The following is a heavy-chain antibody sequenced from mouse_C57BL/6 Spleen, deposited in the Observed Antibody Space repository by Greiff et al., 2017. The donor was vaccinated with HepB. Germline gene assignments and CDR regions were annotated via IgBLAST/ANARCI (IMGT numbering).Heavy chain of an antibody. CDR1: GYTFTSYW. CDR2: IYPGSGST. CDR3: ARRRFITTIIDAMDY. Sequence: VQLQQPGAELVKPGASVKMSCKASGYTFTSYWITWVKQRPGQGLEWIGDIYPGSGSTNYNEKFKSKATLTVDTSSSTAYMKLSSLTSEDSAVYYCARRRFITTIIDAMDYWGQGTSVTVSS. D-gene: IGHD1-1*01. J-gene: IGHJ4*01. V-gene: IGHV1-55*01.